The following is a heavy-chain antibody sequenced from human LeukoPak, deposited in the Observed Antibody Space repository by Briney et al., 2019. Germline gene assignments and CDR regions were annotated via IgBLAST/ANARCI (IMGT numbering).Heavy chain of an antibody. CDR3: AKDDLWFGELSLFDY. J-gene: IGHJ4*02. CDR2: IRYDGSNK. D-gene: IGHD3-10*01. V-gene: IGHV3-30*02. CDR1: GFTFSSYG. Sequence: PGGSLRLSCAASGFTFSSYGMHWVRQAPGKGLEWVAFIRYDGSNKYYADSVKGRFTISRDNSKNTLYLQMNSLRAEDTAVYYCAKDDLWFGELSLFDYWGQGTLVTVSS.